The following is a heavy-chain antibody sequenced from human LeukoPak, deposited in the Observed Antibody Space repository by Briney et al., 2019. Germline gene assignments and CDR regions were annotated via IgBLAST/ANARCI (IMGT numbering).Heavy chain of an antibody. V-gene: IGHV3-11*05. J-gene: IGHJ4*02. CDR2: ISSSSSYT. Sequence: PGGSHRLSCAASGFTFSDYYMSWIRQAPGKGLEWVSYISSSSSYTNYADSVKGRFTISRDNAKNSLYLQMNSLRTEDTAVYYCARGEWETEGFDYWGQGTLVTVSS. D-gene: IGHD1-26*01. CDR1: GFTFSDYY. CDR3: ARGEWETEGFDY.